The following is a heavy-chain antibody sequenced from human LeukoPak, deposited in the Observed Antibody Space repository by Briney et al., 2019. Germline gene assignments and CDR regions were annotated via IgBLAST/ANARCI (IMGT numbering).Heavy chain of an antibody. J-gene: IGHJ6*03. CDR3: AADRHSRAGYMDF. D-gene: IGHD2-15*01. V-gene: IGHV1-2*02. CDR1: GYTFTAYY. CDR2: INPNNGGT. Sequence: ASVKVSCKASGYTFTAYYMHWVRQAPGQGLEWMGWINPNNGGTNYAQKFQGRFTMTRDTSTGTAYMELSRLRSDDTAVYYCAADRHSRAGYMDFWGKGTTVTVSS.